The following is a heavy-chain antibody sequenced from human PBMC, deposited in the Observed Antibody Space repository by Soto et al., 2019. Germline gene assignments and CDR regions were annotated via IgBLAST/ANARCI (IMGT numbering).Heavy chain of an antibody. Sequence: SETLSLTCTVSGGSISSGDYCWSWIRQPPGKGLEWIGYIYYSGSTYYNPSLKSRVTISVDTSKNQFSLKLSSVTAADTAVYYCARASPVVTDVWGQGTTVTAP. CDR3: ARASPVVTDV. CDR2: IYYSGST. D-gene: IGHD5-18*01. V-gene: IGHV4-30-4*01. J-gene: IGHJ6*02. CDR1: GGSISSGDYC.